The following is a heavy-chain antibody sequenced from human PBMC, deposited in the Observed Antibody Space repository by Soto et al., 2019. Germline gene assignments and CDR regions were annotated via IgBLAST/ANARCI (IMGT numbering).Heavy chain of an antibody. V-gene: IGHV4-34*01. D-gene: IGHD3-9*01. CDR2: INHSGST. CDR1: GGSFSGYY. J-gene: IGHJ3*02. CDR3: ARYFEAWDAFDI. Sequence: SETLSLTCAVYGGSFSGYYWSWIRQPPGKGLEWIGEINHSGSTNYNPSLKSRVTISVDTSKNQFSLKLSSVTAADTAVYYCARYFEAWDAFDIWGQGTMVTVSS.